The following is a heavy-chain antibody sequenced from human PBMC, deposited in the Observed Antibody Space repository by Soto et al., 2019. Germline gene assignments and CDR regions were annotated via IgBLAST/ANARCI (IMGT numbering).Heavy chain of an antibody. CDR1: GFTFSRVS. CDR3: ARVAY. V-gene: IGHV3-21*01. Sequence: GGSLRLSCEASGFTFSRVSMNGVRQVPGKGQEWVASISSGSSDTWYADSVKGRFIISRDNAQNSLFLQMNTLRPEDTAMYYCARVAYWGPGTQVTVSS. J-gene: IGHJ4*02. CDR2: ISSGSSDT.